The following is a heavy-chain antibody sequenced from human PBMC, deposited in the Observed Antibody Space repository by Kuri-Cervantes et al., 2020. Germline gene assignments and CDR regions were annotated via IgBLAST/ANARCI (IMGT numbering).Heavy chain of an antibody. CDR1: GYTFTSYG. Sequence: ASVKVSCKASGYTFTSYGISWVRQAPGQGLEWMGWISAYNGDTNYAQKLQGRVTMTTDTYTSTAYMELRSLRSDDTAVYYCARDGGYDYVWGNYRHLDYWGQGTLVTVSS. V-gene: IGHV1-18*01. J-gene: IGHJ4*02. CDR3: ARDGGYDYVWGNYRHLDY. CDR2: ISAYNGDT. D-gene: IGHD3-16*02.